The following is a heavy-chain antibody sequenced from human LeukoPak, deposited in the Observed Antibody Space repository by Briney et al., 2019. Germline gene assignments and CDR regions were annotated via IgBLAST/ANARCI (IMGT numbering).Heavy chain of an antibody. J-gene: IGHJ4*02. CDR2: ISAYNGNT. CDR3: ARDQAITFGGVIVNPYYFDY. CDR1: GYTFTSYG. Sequence: GASVKVSCKASGYTFTSYGISWVRQAPGQGLEWRGWISAYNGNTNYAQKLQGRVTMTTDTSTSTAYMELRSLRSDDTAVYYCARDQAITFGGVIVNPYYFDYWGQGTLVTVSS. V-gene: IGHV1-18*01. D-gene: IGHD3-16*02.